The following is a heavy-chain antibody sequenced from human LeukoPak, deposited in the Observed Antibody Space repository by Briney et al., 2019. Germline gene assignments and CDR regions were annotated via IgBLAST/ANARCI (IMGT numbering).Heavy chain of an antibody. CDR3: AKDQWIEQMLGSHCDY. Sequence: GGSLRLSCVGSRFTFSSYGMHWVRQAPGEGLEWVAFIRYDGSNSYYIDSVKGRFTISRDNSKNTLYLQMNSLRAEDTAVYYCAKDQWIEQMLGSHCDYWGQGTLVTVSS. V-gene: IGHV3-30*02. CDR2: IRYDGSNS. D-gene: IGHD5-12*01. CDR1: RFTFSSYG. J-gene: IGHJ4*02.